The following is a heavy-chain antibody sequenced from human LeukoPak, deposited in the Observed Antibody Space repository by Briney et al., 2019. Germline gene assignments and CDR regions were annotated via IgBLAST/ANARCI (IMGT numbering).Heavy chain of an antibody. CDR3: ARQNKAFDYGDYLFDY. J-gene: IGHJ4*02. Sequence: SETLSLTCTVSGGSITSNTYYWGWIRQAPGKGLEWIGSIYYSGSTYYTPSLKSRVTISADTSKNQLSLQLSSVTAADTAVYYCARQNKAFDYGDYLFDYWGQGTLVTVS. D-gene: IGHD4-17*01. CDR2: IYYSGST. V-gene: IGHV4-39*01. CDR1: GGSITSNTYY.